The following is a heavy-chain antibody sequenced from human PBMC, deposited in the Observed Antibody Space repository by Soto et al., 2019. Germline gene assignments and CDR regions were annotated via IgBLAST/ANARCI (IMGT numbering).Heavy chain of an antibody. D-gene: IGHD3-3*01. J-gene: IGHJ6*03. CDR2: ISAYSGDT. Sequence: QVQLVQSGAEVKKPGASVKVSCKASGYTFTSFGISWVRQAPGQGLEWMGWISAYSGDTNYAQRLQGRVTMTTDTSTSTAYLELRSLRSDDTAVYYCARLRLDLYYYMDVWGKGTTVTVSS. CDR3: ARLRLDLYYYMDV. V-gene: IGHV1-18*01. CDR1: GYTFTSFG.